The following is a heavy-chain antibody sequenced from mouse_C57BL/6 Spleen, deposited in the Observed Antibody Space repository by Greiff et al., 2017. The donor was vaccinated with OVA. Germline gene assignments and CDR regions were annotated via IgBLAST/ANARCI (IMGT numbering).Heavy chain of an antibody. CDR3: ARSGGYGNRYYYAMDY. D-gene: IGHD2-1*01. Sequence: VQLQQPGAELVKPGASVKLSCKASGYTFTSYWMQWVKQRPGQGLEWIGEIDPSDSYTNYNQKFKGKATLTVDTSSSTAYMQLSSLTSEDSAVYYCARSGGYGNRYYYAMDYWGQGTSVTVSS. CDR2: IDPSDSYT. CDR1: GYTFTSYW. V-gene: IGHV1-50*01. J-gene: IGHJ4*01.